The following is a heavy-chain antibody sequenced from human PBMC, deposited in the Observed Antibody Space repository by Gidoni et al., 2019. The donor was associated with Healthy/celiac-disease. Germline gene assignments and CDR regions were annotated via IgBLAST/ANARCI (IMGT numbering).Heavy chain of an antibody. J-gene: IGHJ4*02. Sequence: QLQLQASGPGLVKPSATLSLPCTVSGGSISSSSYYWVWIRQPPGKGLEGIGSIYYSGSTYYNPSLKSRVTISVDTSKNQFSLKLSSVTAADTAVYYCARLSGYSSGWYQDYWGQGTLVTVSS. CDR2: IYYSGST. CDR3: ARLSGYSSGWYQDY. D-gene: IGHD6-19*01. CDR1: GGSISSSSYY. V-gene: IGHV4-39*01.